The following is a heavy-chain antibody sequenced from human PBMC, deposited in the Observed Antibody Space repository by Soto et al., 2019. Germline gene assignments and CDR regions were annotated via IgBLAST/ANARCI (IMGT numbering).Heavy chain of an antibody. CDR1: GFSLSTSGVG. Sequence: QITLKESGPPLVKPTQTLTLTCTFSGFSLSTSGVGVGWIRQPPGKALEWLALIYWDDDKRYSPSLKSRLTNTKDPSKNQVVLTMTNMDPVDTATYYCAHRLHDDFWSGYWSNWFDPWGQGTLVTVSS. D-gene: IGHD3-3*01. CDR3: AHRLHDDFWSGYWSNWFDP. J-gene: IGHJ5*02. V-gene: IGHV2-5*02. CDR2: IYWDDDK.